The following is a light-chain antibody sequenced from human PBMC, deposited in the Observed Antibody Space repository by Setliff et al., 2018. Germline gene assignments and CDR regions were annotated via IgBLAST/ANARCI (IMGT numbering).Light chain of an antibody. Sequence: QSALAQPPSASGSPGQSVTISCVGPSIGVSGYDYXXXXXXXXXXXXXXXXXXXTKRPSGVPDRFSGSRSGNTASLTVSGLQPEDEADYYCSCHTGGNNFVFGSGTKVTVL. CDR2: XXT. CDR1: SIGVSGYDY. CDR3: SCHTGGNNFV. J-gene: IGLJ1*01. V-gene: IGLV2-8*01.